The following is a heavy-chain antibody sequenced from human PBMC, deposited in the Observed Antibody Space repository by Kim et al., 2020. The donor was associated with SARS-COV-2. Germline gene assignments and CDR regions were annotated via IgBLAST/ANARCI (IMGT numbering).Heavy chain of an antibody. CDR1: GFTFSSYG. J-gene: IGHJ6*02. CDR2: ISYDGSNK. Sequence: GGSLRLSCAASGFTFSSYGMHWVRQAPGKGLEWVAVISYDGSNKYYADSVKGRFTISRDNSKNKNTLYLQMNSLRADDTAVFYCARGGLHYDSSGDYYYYSVMDVWGQGTTVTVSS. CDR3: ARGGLHYDSSGDYYYYSVMDV. V-gene: IGHV3-30*03. D-gene: IGHD3-22*01.